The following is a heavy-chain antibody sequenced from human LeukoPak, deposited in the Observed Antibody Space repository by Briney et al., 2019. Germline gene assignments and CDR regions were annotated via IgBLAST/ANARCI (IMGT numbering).Heavy chain of an antibody. J-gene: IGHJ4*02. CDR3: AREAIAAAGGGEFDY. D-gene: IGHD6-13*01. CDR2: IGTAGDT. CDR1: GFTFSSYD. Sequence: GGSLRLSCAASGFTFSSYDMHWVRQATGKGLEWVSAIGTAGDTYYPGSVKGRFTISRENAKNSLYLQMNSLRAGDTAVYYCAREAIAAAGGGEFDYWGQGTLVTVSS. V-gene: IGHV3-13*01.